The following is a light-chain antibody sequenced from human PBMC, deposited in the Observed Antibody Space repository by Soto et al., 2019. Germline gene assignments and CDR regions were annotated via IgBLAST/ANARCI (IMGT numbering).Light chain of an antibody. CDR1: ESVDSSF. CDR3: QQYGTVPWT. CDR2: GAS. V-gene: IGKV3-20*01. J-gene: IGKJ1*01. Sequence: EIVLTQSPGTLSLSPGERATLSCRASESVDSSFLGWYQQKPGQSPRLLIYGASSRASGIPDRFSGSGSGTDFTLTINGLDPEDSAVYYCQQYGTVPWTFGQGTKVDIK.